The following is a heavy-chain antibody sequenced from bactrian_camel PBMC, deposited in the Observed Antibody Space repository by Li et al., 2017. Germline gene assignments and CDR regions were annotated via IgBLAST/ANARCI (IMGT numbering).Heavy chain of an antibody. Sequence: HVQLVESGGGSVQTGGSLTLSCVASAPGYTGDTFCMAWFRQVEGKEREGVAAVGSDGTTNYVDSVKGRFTISQDNARNTLTLQMNSLKPEDTGIYYCAADRVPCTYCDADGCYNSQTGEYEFWGQGTQVTVS. CDR2: VGSDGTT. V-gene: IGHV3S53*01. J-gene: IGHJ4*01. D-gene: IGHD1*01. CDR3: AADRVPCTYCDADGCYNSQTGEYEF. CDR1: APGYTGDTFC.